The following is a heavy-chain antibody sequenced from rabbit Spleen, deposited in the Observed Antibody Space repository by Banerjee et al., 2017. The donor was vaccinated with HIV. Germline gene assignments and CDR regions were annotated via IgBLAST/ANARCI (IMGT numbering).Heavy chain of an antibody. Sequence: QQLVESGGDLVKPGASLTLTCTASGFSFSSSDYMCWVRQAPGKGLEWISCIAGSSSTFTYSATWAKGRFTCSKTSSTTVTLQMTSLTVADTATYFCARDLTGVIGWNFGWWGPGTLVTVS. CDR2: IAGSSSTFT. CDR3: ARDLTGVIGWNFGW. V-gene: IGHV1S40*01. CDR1: GFSFSSSDY. D-gene: IGHD1-1*01. J-gene: IGHJ4*01.